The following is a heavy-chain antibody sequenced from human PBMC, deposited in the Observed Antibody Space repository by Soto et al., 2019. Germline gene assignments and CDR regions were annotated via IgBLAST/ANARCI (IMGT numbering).Heavy chain of an antibody. CDR1: GYTFTSYY. CDR2: INPKFGDT. D-gene: IGHD3-10*01. CDR3: ARNMDYYYGPGSGNGHGF. Sequence: QVQLVQSGAEMKEPGDSVRVSCEASGYTFTSYYIHWVRQAPGQGLEWMGWINPKFGDTTYAQDFQGRVSMTRDMYISTVYMELSSLTSDDTAIYYCARNMDYYYGPGSGNGHGFWGQGTTVTVFS. J-gene: IGHJ6*02. V-gene: IGHV1-2*02.